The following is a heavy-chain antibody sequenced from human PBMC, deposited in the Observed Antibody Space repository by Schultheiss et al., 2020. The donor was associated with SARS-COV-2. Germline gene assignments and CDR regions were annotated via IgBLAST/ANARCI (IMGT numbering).Heavy chain of an antibody. J-gene: IGHJ4*02. D-gene: IGHD6-13*01. CDR1: GFTFSSYA. V-gene: IGHV3-23*01. CDR2: ISGSGGST. Sequence: GESLKISCAASGFTFSSYAMSWVRQAPGKGLEWVSAISGSGGSTYYADSVKGRFTISRDNSKNTLYLQMNSLRAEDTAVYYCARHAYSRTFDYWGQGTLVTVSS. CDR3: ARHAYSRTFDY.